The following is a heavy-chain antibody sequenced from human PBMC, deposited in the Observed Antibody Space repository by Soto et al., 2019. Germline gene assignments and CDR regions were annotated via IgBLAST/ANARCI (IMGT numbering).Heavy chain of an antibody. V-gene: IGHV1-69*13. CDR2: IIPIYGTT. CDR3: ARDLGGCSAGSCRYNWFDH. Sequence: SVKVSCKASGDTFSSYAISWVRQAPGHGLEWRGGIIPIYGTTNYAQKFQDRVTITADESTSTAYMELSSLRSEDTAVYYCARDLGGCSAGSCRYNWFDHWGQGTPVTVSS. D-gene: IGHD2-15*01. J-gene: IGHJ5*02. CDR1: GDTFSSYA.